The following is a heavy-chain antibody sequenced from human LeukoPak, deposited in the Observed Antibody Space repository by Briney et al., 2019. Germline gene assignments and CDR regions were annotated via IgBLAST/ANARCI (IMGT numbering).Heavy chain of an antibody. CDR3: ARGFTATDAFDI. J-gene: IGHJ3*02. CDR1: DGSISSSSYY. V-gene: IGHV4-39*07. Sequence: SETLSLTCTVSDGSISSSSYYWGWIRRPPGKGLEWIGSIYYSGSTYYNPSLKSRVTISVDTSKNQFSLKLSSVTAADTAVYYCARGFTATDAFDIWGQGTMVTVSS. D-gene: IGHD5-18*01. CDR2: IYYSGST.